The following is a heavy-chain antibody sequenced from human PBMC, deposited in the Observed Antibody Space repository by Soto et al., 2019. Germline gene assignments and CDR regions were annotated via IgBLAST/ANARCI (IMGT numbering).Heavy chain of an antibody. V-gene: IGHV1-18*01. CDR3: ARPAMYYDYIWGSYSKPESSYFDY. CDR1: GYTFTSYG. J-gene: IGHJ4*02. D-gene: IGHD3-16*01. Sequence: GASVKVSCKASGYTFTSYGISWVRQAPGQGLEWMGWISAYNGNTNYAQKLQGRVTMTTDTSTSTAYMELRSLRSDDTAVYYCARPAMYYDYIWGSYSKPESSYFDYWGQGTLVTVSS. CDR2: ISAYNGNT.